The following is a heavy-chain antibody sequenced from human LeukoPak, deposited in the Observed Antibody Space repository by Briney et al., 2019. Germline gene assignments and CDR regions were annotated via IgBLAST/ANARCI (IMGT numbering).Heavy chain of an antibody. J-gene: IGHJ5*02. Sequence: ASVKVSCKASGGTFSSYTISWVRQAPGQGLEWMGRIIPILGIANYAQKFQGRVTITADKSTSTAYMELSSLRSEDTAVYYCARDVEVVGGRNWFDPWGQGTLVTVSS. CDR2: IIPILGIA. D-gene: IGHD2-15*01. CDR1: GGTFSSYT. CDR3: ARDVEVVGGRNWFDP. V-gene: IGHV1-69*04.